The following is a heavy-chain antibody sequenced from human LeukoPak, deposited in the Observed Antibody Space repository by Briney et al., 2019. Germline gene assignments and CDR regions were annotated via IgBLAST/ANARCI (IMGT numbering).Heavy chain of an antibody. CDR3: AKDNRVVPVYFDY. CDR2: ISGSGGST. D-gene: IGHD2-2*01. Sequence: GGSPRLSCAASGFTFSSYAMSWVRQAPGKGLEWVSAISGSGGSTYYADSVKGRFTISRDNSKNTLYLQMNSLRAEDTAVYYCAKDNRVVPVYFDYWGQGTLVTVSS. J-gene: IGHJ4*02. CDR1: GFTFSSYA. V-gene: IGHV3-23*01.